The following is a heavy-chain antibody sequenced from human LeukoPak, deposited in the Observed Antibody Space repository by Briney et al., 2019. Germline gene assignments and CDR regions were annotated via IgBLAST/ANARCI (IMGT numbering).Heavy chain of an antibody. Sequence: ETLSLTCAVYGGSFSGYYWSWIRQPPGKGLEWIGEINHSGTTNYNPSLKSRVTISVDTSKNQFSLKLSSVTAADTAVYYCSRERVLRYWGQGTLVTVSS. CDR3: SRERVLRY. J-gene: IGHJ4*02. CDR2: INHSGTT. V-gene: IGHV4-34*01. CDR1: GGSFSGYY.